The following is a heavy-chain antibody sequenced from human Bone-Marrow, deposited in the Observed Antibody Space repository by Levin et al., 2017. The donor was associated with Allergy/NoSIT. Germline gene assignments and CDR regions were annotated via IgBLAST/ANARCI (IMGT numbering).Heavy chain of an antibody. CDR3: AGDRGIHWVGDYYMDV. J-gene: IGHJ6*03. V-gene: IGHV3-11*05. CDR2: ISSTSTST. D-gene: IGHD3-10*01. Sequence: RTGGSLRLSCAASGFTFSDDYVSWIRQAPGKGLEWVSGISSTSTSTKYADSVKGRFTISRDNAKNSLYLQMNSLRVEDTAVYYCAGDRGIHWVGDYYMDVWGKGTTVTVSS. CDR1: GFTFSDDY.